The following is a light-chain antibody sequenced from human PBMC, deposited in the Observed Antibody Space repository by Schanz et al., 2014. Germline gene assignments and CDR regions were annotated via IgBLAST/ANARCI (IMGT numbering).Light chain of an antibody. J-gene: IGLJ3*02. V-gene: IGLV7-46*01. CDR2: DTN. CDR3: LLSYSGSWV. CDR1: TGAVTSGHN. Sequence: QAVVTQEPSLTVSPGETVTLTCASSTGAVTSGHNTYWFQQKPGQAPRTLIYDTNNKLSWTPARFSGSLIGDKAALTLSGALPEDEAEYYCLLSYSGSWVFGGGTKLTVL.